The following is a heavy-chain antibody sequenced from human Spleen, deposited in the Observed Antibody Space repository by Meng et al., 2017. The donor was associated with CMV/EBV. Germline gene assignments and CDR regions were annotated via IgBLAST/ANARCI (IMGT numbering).Heavy chain of an antibody. V-gene: IGHV1-46*01. CDR3: ARARSYGDFDY. CDR1: GKASTGDY. Sequence: SKASGKASTGDYNHGGRQAPEQGPEGMGIINQSGGSTRYAKKVKDRHTIRMNSTIRTTDMELSSLRSEDTAVYDCARARSYGDFDYWGQGTLVTVSS. D-gene: IGHD4-17*01. CDR2: INQSGGST. J-gene: IGHJ4*02.